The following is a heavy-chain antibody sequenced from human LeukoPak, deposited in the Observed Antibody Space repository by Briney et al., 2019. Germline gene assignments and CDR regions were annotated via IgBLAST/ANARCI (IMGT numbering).Heavy chain of an antibody. Sequence: GGSLRLSCAASRFTFSNYAMNWVRQAPGKGLEWVSAISGPGGDTYYADSVKGRLTISRDNAENSLYLEMNSLTVDDTAVYYCARDRGSSGGFPLWGQGTLVTVSS. J-gene: IGHJ3*01. CDR3: ARDRGSSGGFPL. D-gene: IGHD1-26*01. CDR2: ISGPGGDT. V-gene: IGHV3-23*01. CDR1: RFTFSNYA.